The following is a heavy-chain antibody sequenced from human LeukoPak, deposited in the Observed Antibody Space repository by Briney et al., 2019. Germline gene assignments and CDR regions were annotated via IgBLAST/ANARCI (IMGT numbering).Heavy chain of an antibody. CDR2: ISYDGSNK. CDR3: AREDMIVVVMALDY. V-gene: IGHV3-30-3*01. Sequence: PGGSLRLSCAASGFTFSSYAMHRVRQAPGKGLEWVAVISYDGSNKYYADSVKGRFTISRDNSKNTLYLQMNSLRAEDTAVYYCAREDMIVVVMALDYWGQGTLVTVSS. J-gene: IGHJ4*02. CDR1: GFTFSSYA. D-gene: IGHD3-22*01.